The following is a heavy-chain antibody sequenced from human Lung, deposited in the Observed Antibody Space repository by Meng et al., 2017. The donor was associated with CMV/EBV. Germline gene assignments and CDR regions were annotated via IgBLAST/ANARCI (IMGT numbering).Heavy chain of an antibody. D-gene: IGHD2-2*01. V-gene: IGHV3-48*03. Sequence: GESLKISCAASGFTFSSYEMNWVRQAPGKGLEWVSYISSSGSTIYYADSVKGRFTMYRDNAKNSLYLQMNRLRAEDTAVYYCASLKDIVVVPAAKGSKYYYYGMDVWGQGTXVTVSS. CDR3: ASLKDIVVVPAAKGSKYYYYGMDV. CDR1: GFTFSSYE. CDR2: ISSSGSTI. J-gene: IGHJ6*02.